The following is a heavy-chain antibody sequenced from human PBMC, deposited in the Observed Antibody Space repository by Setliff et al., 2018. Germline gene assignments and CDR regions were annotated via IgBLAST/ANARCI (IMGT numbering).Heavy chain of an antibody. J-gene: IGHJ4*02. V-gene: IGHV3-21*04. CDR2: INSGSDFI. Sequence: PGGSLRLSCAASGFTFSSYWMNWVRQAPGKGLEWVSTINSGSDFIYYADSVKGRFTISRDNSKNTLSLQMNSLRAEDTAVYYCARAFYYDFWTFDYWGQGTLVTVSS. CDR3: ARAFYYDFWTFDY. CDR1: GFTFSSYW. D-gene: IGHD3-3*01.